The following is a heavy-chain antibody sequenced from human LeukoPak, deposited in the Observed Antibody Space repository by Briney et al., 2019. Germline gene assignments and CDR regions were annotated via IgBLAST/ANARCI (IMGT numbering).Heavy chain of an antibody. V-gene: IGHV3-30*04. CDR3: LRDLNWSLDQ. Sequence: GGSLRLSCAASGFTFSSYAMHWVRQAPGKGLEWVAVISYDGSNKYYADSVKGRFTISRDNSKNTLYLQMNSLRAEDTAVYYCLRDLNWSLDQWGQGTLVTVSS. J-gene: IGHJ4*02. CDR1: GFTFSSYA. D-gene: IGHD1-20*01. CDR2: ISYDGSNK.